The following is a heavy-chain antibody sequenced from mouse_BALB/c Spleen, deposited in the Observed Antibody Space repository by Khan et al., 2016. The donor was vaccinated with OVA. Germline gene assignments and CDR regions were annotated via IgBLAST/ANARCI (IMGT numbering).Heavy chain of an antibody. D-gene: IGHD2-13*01. CDR2: IDPFSGGT. CDR1: GFSFTSYY. V-gene: IGHV1S135*01. J-gene: IGHJ3*01. Sequence: VQLQQSGPELVKPGASVKISCTASGFSFTSYYIHWVMQSPGKSLEWIGYIDPFSGGTSYNQKFKGKATLTVDKASSTAYLHLSNLTSAASAVFYGTRDDYVAWFTYWGQGTLVTVSA. CDR3: TRDDYVAWFTY.